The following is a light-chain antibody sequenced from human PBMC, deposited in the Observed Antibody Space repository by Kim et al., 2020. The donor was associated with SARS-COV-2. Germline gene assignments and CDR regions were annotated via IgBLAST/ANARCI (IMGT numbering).Light chain of an antibody. V-gene: IGKV3-11*01. CDR2: DAS. CDR3: QQRANWPIT. Sequence: SPGERGTLSCRASQNIFTYLAWYQQKPGQSPRLLIYDASKRATGIPTRFSGSGSGTEFTLTINSLEAEDFAVYYCQQRANWPITFGQGTRLEIK. J-gene: IGKJ5*01. CDR1: QNIFTY.